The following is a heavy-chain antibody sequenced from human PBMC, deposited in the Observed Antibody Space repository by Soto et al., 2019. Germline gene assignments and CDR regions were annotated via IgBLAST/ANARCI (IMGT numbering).Heavy chain of an antibody. CDR3: ARHKLQQQLVLHYGMDV. V-gene: IGHV5-51*01. J-gene: IGHJ6*02. Sequence: GESLKISCKGSGYSFTSYWIGWVRQMPGKGLEWMGIIYPGDSDTRYSPSFQGQVTISADKSISTAYLQWSSLKASDTAMYYCARHKLQQQLVLHYGMDVWGQGTTVTVSS. CDR2: IYPGDSDT. CDR1: GYSFTSYW. D-gene: IGHD6-13*01.